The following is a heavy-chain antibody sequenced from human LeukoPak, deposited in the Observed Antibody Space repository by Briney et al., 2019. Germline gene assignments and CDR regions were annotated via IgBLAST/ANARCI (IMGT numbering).Heavy chain of an antibody. CDR1: GFTFSDYY. J-gene: IGHJ6*03. D-gene: IGHD5-24*01. CDR2: ISSSGATI. CDR3: ARGLAEMAALNYYMVV. V-gene: IGHV3-11*01. Sequence: GGSLRLSCAASGFTFSDYYMSWIRQAPGKGLEWVSYISSSGATIYYTDSVKGRFTISKDNAENSLYLQMNSLRADDTAVYFCARGLAEMAALNYYMVVWGKGTTVTVSS.